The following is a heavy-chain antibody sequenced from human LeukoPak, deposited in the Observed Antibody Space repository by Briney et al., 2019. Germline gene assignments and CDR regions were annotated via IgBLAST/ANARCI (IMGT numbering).Heavy chain of an antibody. J-gene: IGHJ1*01. D-gene: IGHD6-6*01. V-gene: IGHV1-69*13. CDR2: IIPIFGTA. CDR1: GGTLSSYA. CDR3: ARNREQLVDAEYFQH. Sequence: GASVKVSCKASGGTLSSYAISWVRQAPGQGLEWMGGIIPIFGTANYAQKFQGRVTITADESTSTAYMELSSLRSEDTAVYYCARNREQLVDAEYFQHWGQGTLVTVSS.